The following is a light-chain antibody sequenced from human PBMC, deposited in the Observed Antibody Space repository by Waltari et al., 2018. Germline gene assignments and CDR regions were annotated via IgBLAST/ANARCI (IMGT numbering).Light chain of an antibody. V-gene: IGLV7-43*01. Sequence: QTVVTQEPSLTVSPGGAVTPPCASSAGAVTSRNYPNCLQQKPGKVPRSLIHSTTNRHPWTPARFSGSLLGGKAALTLSGVQPEDEAEYYCLLYDGSDQVFGGGTKLTVL. J-gene: IGLJ3*02. CDR2: STT. CDR1: AGAVTSRNY. CDR3: LLYDGSDQV.